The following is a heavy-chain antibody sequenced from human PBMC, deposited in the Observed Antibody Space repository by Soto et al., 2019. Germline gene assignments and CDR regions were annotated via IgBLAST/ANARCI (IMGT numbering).Heavy chain of an antibody. D-gene: IGHD1-1*01. V-gene: IGHV3-30-3*01. Sequence: QVQLVESGGGVVQPGRSLRLSCAASGFTFSSYAMHWVRQAPGKGLEWVAVISYDGSNKYYADSVKGRFTISRDNYKNTLYLQMTSLRAEDTALYYCARDRLRYNWNDFPYYYYGMDVWGQGTTVTVSS. J-gene: IGHJ6*02. CDR3: ARDRLRYNWNDFPYYYYGMDV. CDR2: ISYDGSNK. CDR1: GFTFSSYA.